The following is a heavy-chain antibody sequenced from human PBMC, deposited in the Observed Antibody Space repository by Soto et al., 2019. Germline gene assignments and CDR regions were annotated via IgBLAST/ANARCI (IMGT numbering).Heavy chain of an antibody. Sequence: SETLSLTCSVSGGSVYDFYWNWLRQTPGKGLEWIGNIYNNGRTNYNPSLKNRVTISIDTSKNQFSLHLSSVTAADTAMYFCARGHGIYVRFDSWGQGTLVTVSS. J-gene: IGHJ4*02. CDR2: IYNNGRT. D-gene: IGHD3-10*02. V-gene: IGHV4-59*02. CDR3: ARGHGIYVRFDS. CDR1: GGSVYDFY.